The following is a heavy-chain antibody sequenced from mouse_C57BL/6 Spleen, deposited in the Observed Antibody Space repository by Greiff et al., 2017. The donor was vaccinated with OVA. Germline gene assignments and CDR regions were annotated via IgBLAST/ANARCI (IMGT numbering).Heavy chain of an antibody. V-gene: IGHV5-17*01. CDR3: ARDWDWYFDV. Sequence: DVKLVESGGGLVKPGGSLKLSCAASGFTFSDYGMHWVRQAPEKGLEWVAYISSGSGTIYYADTVKGRFTISRDNAKNTLFLQMTSLRSEDTAMYYCARDWDWYFDVWGTGTTVTVSS. CDR1: GFTFSDYG. CDR2: ISSGSGTI. J-gene: IGHJ1*03. D-gene: IGHD4-1*01.